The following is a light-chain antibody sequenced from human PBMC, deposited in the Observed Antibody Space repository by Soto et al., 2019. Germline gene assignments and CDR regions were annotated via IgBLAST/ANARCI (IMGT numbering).Light chain of an antibody. V-gene: IGKV3-20*01. Sequence: EIVLTQSPGTLSLSPGEGATLSCRASQSVPKNYLGWYKQKTGQAPRLLIYDVSNRATDVPGRFSGSGSETDFTLTISGLEPEDFAVYYCQQYATALLTFGGGTKLEIK. CDR3: QQYATALLT. CDR2: DVS. J-gene: IGKJ4*01. CDR1: QSVPKNY.